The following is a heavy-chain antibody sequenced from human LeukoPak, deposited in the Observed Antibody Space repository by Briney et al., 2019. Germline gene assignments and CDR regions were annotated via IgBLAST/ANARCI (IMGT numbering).Heavy chain of an antibody. J-gene: IGHJ2*01. CDR2: IYYSGST. D-gene: IGHD3-10*01. CDR3: AREVRWDWYFDL. Sequence: SETLSLTCTVSGGSISSYYWSWIRQPPGKGLEWIGYIYYSGSTNYNPSLKSRVTISVDTSKNQFSLKLSSVTAADTAVYYCAREVRWDWYFDLWGRGTLVTVSS. CDR1: GGSISSYY. V-gene: IGHV4-59*12.